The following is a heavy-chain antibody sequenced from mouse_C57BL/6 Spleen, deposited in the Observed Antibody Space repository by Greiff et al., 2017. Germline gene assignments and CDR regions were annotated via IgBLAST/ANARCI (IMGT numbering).Heavy chain of an antibody. D-gene: IGHD1-1*01. CDR3: ARATTVVAYYWDFDV. Sequence: VQLQQSGPVLVKPGASVKMSCKASGYTFTDYYMNWVKQSHGKSLEWIGVINPYNGGTSYNQKFKGKATLTVDKSSSTAYMELNSLTSEDSAVYYCARATTVVAYYWDFDVWGTGTTVTVSS. CDR2: INPYNGGT. V-gene: IGHV1-19*01. CDR1: GYTFTDYY. J-gene: IGHJ1*03.